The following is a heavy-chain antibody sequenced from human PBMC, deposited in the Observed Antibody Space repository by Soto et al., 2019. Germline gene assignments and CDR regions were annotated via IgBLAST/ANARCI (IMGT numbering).Heavy chain of an antibody. CDR1: GFTFSSYW. V-gene: IGHV3-23*01. CDR3: AKDRTTVDATFDY. D-gene: IGHD4-4*01. Sequence: SLRLSCAASGFTFSSYWMHWVRQAPGKGLEWISSISNIGTSIYYVDSVKGRFTISRDNFKNTLYLHMNSLRADDTALYYCAKDRTTVDATFDYWGQGTLVTVSS. J-gene: IGHJ4*02. CDR2: ISNIGTSI.